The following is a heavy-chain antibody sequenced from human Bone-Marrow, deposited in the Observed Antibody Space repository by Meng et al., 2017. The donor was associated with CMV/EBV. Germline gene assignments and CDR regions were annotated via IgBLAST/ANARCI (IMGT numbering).Heavy chain of an antibody. CDR3: ARTPLLLLFGELGFDY. CDR1: GGSFSGYY. D-gene: IGHD3-10*01. CDR2: INHSGST. J-gene: IGHJ4*02. V-gene: IGHV4-34*01. Sequence: GSLRLSCAVYGGSFSGYYWSWIRQPPGKGLEWIGEINHSGSTNYNPSLKSRVTISVDTSKNQFSLKLSSVTAADTAVYYCARTPLLLLFGELGFDYWGQGTLVTVSS.